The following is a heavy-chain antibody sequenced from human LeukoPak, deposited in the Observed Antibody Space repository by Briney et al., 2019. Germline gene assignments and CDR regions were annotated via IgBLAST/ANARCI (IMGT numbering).Heavy chain of an antibody. Sequence: SETLSLTCTVSGDSINSNTHYGAWIRQPPGEGLEWIGSVSYTGSAYYNPSLKSRVIISVDTSKNQFSLKLSSVTAADTAVYYCARDPEFQVWGQGTMVTVSS. D-gene: IGHD3-10*01. CDR3: ARDPEFQV. V-gene: IGHV4-39*07. CDR2: VSYTGSA. J-gene: IGHJ3*01. CDR1: GDSINSNTHY.